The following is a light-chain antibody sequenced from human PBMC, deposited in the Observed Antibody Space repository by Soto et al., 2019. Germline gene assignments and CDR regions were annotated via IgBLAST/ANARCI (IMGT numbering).Light chain of an antibody. CDR2: EVS. J-gene: IGLJ3*02. CDR1: SSDVGSYNY. CDR3: RSLTNTNTGV. Sequence: QSVLTQPASVSGSPGQSITISCTGTSSDVGSYNYVSWYQQHPGQAPKLMIYEVSNRPSGVSSRISGSKSGNTASLTISGLQAEDEADYYCRSLTNTNTGVFGGGTELTVL. V-gene: IGLV2-14*01.